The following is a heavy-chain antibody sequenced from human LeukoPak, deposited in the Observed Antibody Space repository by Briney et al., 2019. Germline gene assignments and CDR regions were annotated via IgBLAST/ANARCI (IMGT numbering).Heavy chain of an antibody. J-gene: IGHJ5*01. D-gene: IGHD6-13*01. CDR1: AATFDNYA. Sequence: ASVKVSCKTSAATFDNYAINWVRQAPGQGLEWVGLIIPIYGTTKYAQRFQGRVSITADESTYTAYLDLDSLTSEDTAVFYCARSVAAAGRNFGFDSWGQGTLLTVSS. CDR2: IIPIYGTT. V-gene: IGHV1-69*13. CDR3: ARSVAAAGRNFGFDS.